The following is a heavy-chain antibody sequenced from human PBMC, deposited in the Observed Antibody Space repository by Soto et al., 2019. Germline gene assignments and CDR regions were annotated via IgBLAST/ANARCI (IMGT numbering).Heavy chain of an antibody. D-gene: IGHD1-26*01. CDR1: GFTFSNYG. CDR2: IWPDGNNK. CDR3: ARAGIVATTQLGWFDP. Sequence: QVQLVESGGGVVQPGRSLRLSCAASGFTFSNYGIHWVRQAPGKGLEWVAVIWPDGNNKYYPDSVKGRFTISRDNSKNTLYLQMNGLRAEDTAVYYCARAGIVATTQLGWFDPWGQGSLVTVSS. V-gene: IGHV3-33*01. J-gene: IGHJ5*02.